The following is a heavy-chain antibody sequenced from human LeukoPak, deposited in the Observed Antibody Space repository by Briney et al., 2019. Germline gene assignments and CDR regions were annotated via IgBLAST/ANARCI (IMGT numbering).Heavy chain of an antibody. V-gene: IGHV1-18*01. Sequence: GASVKVSCKASGYTFTSYDINWVRQATGQGLEWMGWISAYNGNTNYAQKLQGRVTMTTDTSTSTAYMELRSLRSDDTAVYYCARDSSSWFPGNWFDPWGQGTLVTVSS. CDR1: GYTFTSYD. J-gene: IGHJ5*02. CDR2: ISAYNGNT. CDR3: ARDSSSWFPGNWFDP. D-gene: IGHD6-13*01.